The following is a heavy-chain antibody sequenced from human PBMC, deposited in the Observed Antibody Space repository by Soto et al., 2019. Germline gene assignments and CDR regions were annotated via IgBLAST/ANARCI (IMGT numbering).Heavy chain of an antibody. V-gene: IGHV4-59*01. Sequence: SETLSLTCTVSGGSISSYYWSWIRQPPGKGLEWIGYIYYSGSTNYNPSLKSRVTISVDTSKNQFSLKLSSVTAADTAVYYCARVSSSSWYFDYGGQGTLVTVSS. J-gene: IGHJ4*02. CDR2: IYYSGST. D-gene: IGHD6-13*01. CDR3: ARVSSSSWYFDY. CDR1: GGSISSYY.